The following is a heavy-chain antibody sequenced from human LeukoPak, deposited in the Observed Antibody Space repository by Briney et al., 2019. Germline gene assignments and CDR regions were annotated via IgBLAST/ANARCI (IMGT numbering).Heavy chain of an antibody. Sequence: GGSLRLSCAASGFTFSSYWMSWVRQAPGKGPEWVANIKEDGSEKYYVDSVKGRFIISRDNAKNSLYLQMNSLRAEDTAVYYCALLPWSGYYSYYYYMDVWGKGTTVTVSS. CDR2: IKEDGSEK. D-gene: IGHD3-3*01. J-gene: IGHJ6*03. V-gene: IGHV3-7*01. CDR3: ALLPWSGYYSYYYYMDV. CDR1: GFTFSSYW.